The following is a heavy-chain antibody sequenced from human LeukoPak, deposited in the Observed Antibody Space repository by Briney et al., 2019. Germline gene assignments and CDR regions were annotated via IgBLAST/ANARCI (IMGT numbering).Heavy chain of an antibody. J-gene: IGHJ5*02. D-gene: IGHD4-11*01. CDR3: AREGLHRTFDP. Sequence: SETLSLTCTVSGGSISSYYWSWIRQPPGKGLEWIGYIYYSGSTNYNPSLKSRVTISVDTSKNQFSLKLSSVTAADTAVYYCAREGLHRTFDPWGQGTLVTVSS. V-gene: IGHV4-59*01. CDR1: GGSISSYY. CDR2: IYYSGST.